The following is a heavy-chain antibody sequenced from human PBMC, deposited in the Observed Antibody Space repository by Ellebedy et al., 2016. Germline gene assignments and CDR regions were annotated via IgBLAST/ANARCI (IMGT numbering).Heavy chain of an antibody. Sequence: ASVKVSCKASGYTFTSYAMHWVRQAPGQRLEWMGWINAGNGNTKYSQKFQGRVTITRDTSASTAYMELSSLRSEDTAVYYCARDGMVYAIWGHYYYGMDVWGQGTTVTVSS. D-gene: IGHD2-8*01. CDR3: ARDGMVYAIWGHYYYGMDV. CDR1: GYTFTSYA. V-gene: IGHV1-3*01. CDR2: INAGNGNT. J-gene: IGHJ6*02.